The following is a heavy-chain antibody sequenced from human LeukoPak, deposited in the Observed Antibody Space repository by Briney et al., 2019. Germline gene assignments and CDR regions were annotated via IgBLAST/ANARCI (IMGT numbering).Heavy chain of an antibody. V-gene: IGHV1-18*01. Sequence: GAAVKVSCKASGYAFTSYGISWVRQAPGQGLEWMGWISAYNGNTNYAQKLQGRVTMATDTSTSTAYMELRSLRSDDTAVYYCARDFYSGSYYDYWGQGTPVTVSS. D-gene: IGHD1-26*01. CDR3: ARDFYSGSYYDY. J-gene: IGHJ4*02. CDR2: ISAYNGNT. CDR1: GYAFTSYG.